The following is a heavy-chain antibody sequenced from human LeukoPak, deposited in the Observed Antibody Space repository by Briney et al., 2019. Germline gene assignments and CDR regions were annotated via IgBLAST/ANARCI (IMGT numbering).Heavy chain of an antibody. CDR1: GFTFSSYA. CDR2: IGGSGGST. D-gene: IGHD2-2*01. V-gene: IGHV3-23*01. J-gene: IGHJ5*02. CDR3: AKTSYQLLSRWFDP. Sequence: GGSLRLSCAASGFTFSSYAMSWVRQAPGKGLEWVSAIGGSGGSTYYADSVKGRFTISRDNSKNTLYLQMNSLRAEDTAVYYCAKTSYQLLSRWFDPWGQGTLVTVSS.